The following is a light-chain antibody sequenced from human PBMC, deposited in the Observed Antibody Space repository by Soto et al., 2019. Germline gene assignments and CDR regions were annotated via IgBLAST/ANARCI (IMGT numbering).Light chain of an antibody. J-gene: IGLJ3*02. Sequence: QSVLTQPPSTSGTPGQRVTISCSGSSSNIGSSTVNWYQHLPGTAPKLLIYSNNQRPSGVPDQFSGSKSGTSASLAISGLQSEDEADYYCATWDDNLNGPVFGGGTKLTVL. V-gene: IGLV1-44*01. CDR3: ATWDDNLNGPV. CDR1: SSNIGSST. CDR2: SNN.